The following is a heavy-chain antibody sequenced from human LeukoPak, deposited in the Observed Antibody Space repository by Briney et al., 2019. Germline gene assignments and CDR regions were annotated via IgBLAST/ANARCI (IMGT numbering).Heavy chain of an antibody. V-gene: IGHV3-9*01. CDR1: GFTLGDYA. CDR2: INWNTNKI. D-gene: IGHD6-19*01. CDR3: VKHVSGSFPRGDAFDL. J-gene: IGHJ3*01. Sequence: GGSLRLSCVASGFTLGDYAMHWVQQAPGKGLEWVSGINWNTNKIDYADSVKGRFTISRDNAKSSLYLQMNSLRTEDTALYHCVKHVSGSFPRGDAFDLWGQGTMVTVAS.